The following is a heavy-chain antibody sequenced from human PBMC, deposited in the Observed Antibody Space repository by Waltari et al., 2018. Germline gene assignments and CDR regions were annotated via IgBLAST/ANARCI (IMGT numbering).Heavy chain of an antibody. V-gene: IGHV3-66*02. CDR1: GFTVSNNY. Sequence: EVQLAESGGGLVQPGGSLRISCAASGFTVSNNYMSWVRQAPGKGREWFSFIYSGGYTQYADSVKGRFTISRDNSKNTLYLQMNSLRVEDTAVYYCARNPRYDSPDWGQGTLVTVSS. CDR2: IYSGGYT. CDR3: ARNPRYDSPD. D-gene: IGHD3-22*01. J-gene: IGHJ4*02.